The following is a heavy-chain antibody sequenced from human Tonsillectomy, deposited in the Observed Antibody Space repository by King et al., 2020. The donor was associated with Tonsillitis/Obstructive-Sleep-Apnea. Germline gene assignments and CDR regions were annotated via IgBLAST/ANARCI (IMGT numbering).Heavy chain of an antibody. CDR3: AKKRLHFVVVPAAIPHIWYMDV. CDR2: ISGSGGST. J-gene: IGHJ6*03. V-gene: IGHV3-23*04. Sequence: QLVQSGGGLVQPGGSLRLSCAASGFTFSSYAMSWVRQAPGKGLEWVSAISGSGGSTYYADSVKGRFTISRDNSKNTLYLQMNSLRAEDTAVYYCAKKRLHFVVVPAAIPHIWYMDVWGKGTTVTVSS. CDR1: GFTFSSYA. D-gene: IGHD2-2*02.